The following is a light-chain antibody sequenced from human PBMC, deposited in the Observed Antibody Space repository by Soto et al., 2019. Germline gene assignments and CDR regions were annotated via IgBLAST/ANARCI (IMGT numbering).Light chain of an antibody. V-gene: IGKV3-20*01. J-gene: IGKJ5*01. CDR2: GAT. CDR1: QSVSRSY. CDR3: QQYGSSPRYT. Sequence: IVLTQSPGTLSLSPGERATLSCRASQSVSRSYLAWYQKKPGQAPRLLIYGATSRATGIPDRFSGSGSGTDLTLTISRLETEDFAVYYCQQYGSSPRYTFGQGTRLEIK.